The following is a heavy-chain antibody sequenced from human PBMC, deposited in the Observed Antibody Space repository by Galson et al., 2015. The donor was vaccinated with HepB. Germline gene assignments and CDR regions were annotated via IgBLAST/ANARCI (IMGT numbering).Heavy chain of an antibody. CDR2: FDPEDGET. J-gene: IGHJ4*02. CDR1: GYTLTELS. V-gene: IGHV1-24*01. D-gene: IGHD3-16*02. CDR3: ATEARGIWGSYRPPRY. Sequence: SVKVSCKVSGYTLTELSMHWVRQAPGKGLEWMGGFDPEDGETIYAQKFQGRVTMTEDTSTDTAYMELSSLRSEDTAVYYCATEARGIWGSYRPPRYWGQGTLVTVSS.